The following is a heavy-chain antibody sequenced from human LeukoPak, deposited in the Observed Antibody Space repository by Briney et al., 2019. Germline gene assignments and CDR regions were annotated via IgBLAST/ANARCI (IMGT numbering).Heavy chain of an antibody. V-gene: IGHV4-59*08. CDR1: GGSISSYY. CDR2: IYYSGST. D-gene: IGHD1-26*01. J-gene: IGHJ4*02. CDR3: ARYSGSYAGVDY. Sequence: SETLSLTCTVSGGSISSYYWSWIRQPPGKGLEWIGYIYYSGSTNYIPSLKSRVTISVDTSKNQFSLKLSSVTAADTAVYYCARYSGSYAGVDYWGQGTLVTVSS.